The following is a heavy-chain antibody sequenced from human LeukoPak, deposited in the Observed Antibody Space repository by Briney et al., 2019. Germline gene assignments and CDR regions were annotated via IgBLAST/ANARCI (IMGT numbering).Heavy chain of an antibody. D-gene: IGHD6-19*01. CDR2: ISGSTGST. Sequence: PGGSLRLSCAVSGFTFSSYAMSWVRQAPGKGLEWVASISGSTGSTQYADSVKGRFTVSRDNSKNTLYLQMSSLRADDTAVYYCAKCSTPGYTSGWCNWIDPWGQGTLVTVSS. CDR3: AKCSTPGYTSGWCNWIDP. V-gene: IGHV3-23*01. J-gene: IGHJ5*02. CDR1: GFTFSSYA.